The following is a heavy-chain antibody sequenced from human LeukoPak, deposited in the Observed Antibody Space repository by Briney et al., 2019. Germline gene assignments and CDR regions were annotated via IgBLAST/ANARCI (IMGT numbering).Heavy chain of an antibody. V-gene: IGHV4-39*01. D-gene: IGHD3-10*01. CDR1: GGSISSSSYY. Sequence: SETLSLTCIVSGGSISSSSYYWGWIRQPPGKGLEWIGSIHYSGSTYCIPSLKSRVTISVDTPKNQFSLKLSSVTAADTAVYYCARRAGSGSTKVFDIWGQGTMVTVSS. CDR2: IHYSGST. CDR3: ARRAGSGSTKVFDI. J-gene: IGHJ3*02.